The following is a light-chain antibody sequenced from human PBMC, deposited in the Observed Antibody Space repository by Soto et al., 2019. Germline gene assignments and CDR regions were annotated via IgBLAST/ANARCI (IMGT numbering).Light chain of an antibody. CDR2: EVS. J-gene: IGLJ3*02. CDR1: SSDIGAYNY. V-gene: IGLV2-8*01. CDR3: SSFAGNLWV. Sequence: QSALTQPPSASGSPGQSVTISCTGTSSDIGAYNYVSWYQQHPGKAPKLMISEVSQRPSGVPARFSGSKSGNTASLTVSGLQAEDEADYYCSSFAGNLWVFGGGSKVTVL.